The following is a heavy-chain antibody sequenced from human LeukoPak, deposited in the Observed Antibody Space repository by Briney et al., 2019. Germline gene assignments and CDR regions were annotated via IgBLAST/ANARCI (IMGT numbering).Heavy chain of an antibody. CDR1: GYTFTSYA. Sequence: GASVKVSCKASGYTFTSYAISWVRQAPGQGLEWMGRIIPIFGTANYAQKFQGRVTITADKSTSTAYMELSSLRSEDTAVYYCAREKLPPGIVVVPAAGMNWFDPWGQGTLVTVSS. V-gene: IGHV1-69*06. D-gene: IGHD2-2*01. CDR2: IIPIFGTA. CDR3: AREKLPPGIVVVPAAGMNWFDP. J-gene: IGHJ5*02.